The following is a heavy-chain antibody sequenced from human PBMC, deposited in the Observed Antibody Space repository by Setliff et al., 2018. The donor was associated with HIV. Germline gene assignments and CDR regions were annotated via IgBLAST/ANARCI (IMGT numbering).Heavy chain of an antibody. J-gene: IGHJ3*01. Sequence: GESLKISCVGPGFAFSTFDMNWVRQIPGKGLEWVAAVSTAGDITYYRDSLRGRFIVSRDNSKNMLFLQMNNLGVEDSAIYYCAKPTSGFYPRPYDLWGHGTKVTVSS. CDR2: VSTAGDIT. CDR3: AKPTSGFYPRPYDL. D-gene: IGHD5-12*01. V-gene: IGHV3-23*01. CDR1: GFAFSTFD.